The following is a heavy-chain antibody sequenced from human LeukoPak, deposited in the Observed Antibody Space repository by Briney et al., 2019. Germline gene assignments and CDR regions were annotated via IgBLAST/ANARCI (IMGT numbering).Heavy chain of an antibody. D-gene: IGHD3-22*01. Sequence: GASVKVSCKASGGTFSSYAISWVRQPPGQGLEWMGGIIPIFGTANYAQKFQGRVTITTDESTSTAYMELSSLRSEDTAVYYCAREANYYDSSGYFDYWGQGTLVTVSS. V-gene: IGHV1-69*05. CDR3: AREANYYDSSGYFDY. CDR1: GGTFSSYA. CDR2: IIPIFGTA. J-gene: IGHJ4*02.